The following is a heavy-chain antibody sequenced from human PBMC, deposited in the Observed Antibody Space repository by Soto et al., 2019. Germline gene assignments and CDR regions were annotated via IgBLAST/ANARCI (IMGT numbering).Heavy chain of an antibody. Sequence: ASVKVSCKASGGTFSTFGISWVRQAPGQGLEWMGMINPSGGRTTYPQKFRGRVTMTRDTSTSTVYVELSSLRSDDTAVFYCAREKASTSLLTHYYYAMDVWGQGTTVTVSS. CDR3: AREKASTSLLTHYYYAMDV. J-gene: IGHJ6*02. CDR2: INPSGGRT. V-gene: IGHV1-46*01. CDR1: GGTFSTFG.